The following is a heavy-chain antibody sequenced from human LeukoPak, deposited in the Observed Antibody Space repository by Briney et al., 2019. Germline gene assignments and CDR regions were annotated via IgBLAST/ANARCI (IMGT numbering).Heavy chain of an antibody. CDR3: ARGTRRNNWFDP. D-gene: IGHD1-1*01. CDR1: GDSISRSTYY. CDR2: VYYGRSP. J-gene: IGHJ5*02. Sequence: SETLSLTCTVSGDSISRSTYYWAWIRQPPGKGLEWIGSVYYGRSPYFNPSLESRATISVDTSKNQFSLKLSSVTAADTAVYYCARGTRRNNWFDPWGQGTLVTASS. V-gene: IGHV4-39*01.